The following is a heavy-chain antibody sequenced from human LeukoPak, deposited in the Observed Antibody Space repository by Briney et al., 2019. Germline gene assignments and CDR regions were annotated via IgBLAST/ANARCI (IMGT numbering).Heavy chain of an antibody. J-gene: IGHJ4*02. CDR3: ARDPRAVAGTRPEYYFDY. Sequence: PGGSLRLSCAASGFTFSSYSMNWVRQAPGKGLEWVSSISSSSSYVYYADSVKGRFTISRDNAKNSLYLQMNSLRAEDTAVYYCARDPRAVAGTRPEYYFDYWGQGTLVTVSS. CDR2: ISSSSSYV. V-gene: IGHV3-21*01. CDR1: GFTFSSYS. D-gene: IGHD6-19*01.